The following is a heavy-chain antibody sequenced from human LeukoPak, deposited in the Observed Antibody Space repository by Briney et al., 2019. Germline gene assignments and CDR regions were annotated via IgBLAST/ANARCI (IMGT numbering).Heavy chain of an antibody. J-gene: IGHJ4*02. Sequence: SQTLSLTCTVSGGSISSGTYYWSWIRQPPGKGLEWIGNMFHTGSTYYNPSLKTRVTISLDIARQQFSLNLRSVTAADTAVYYCARVRFAEGFFDSWGQGTLVTVSS. CDR2: MFHTGST. CDR3: ARVRFAEGFFDS. V-gene: IGHV4-61*09. CDR1: GGSISSGTYY.